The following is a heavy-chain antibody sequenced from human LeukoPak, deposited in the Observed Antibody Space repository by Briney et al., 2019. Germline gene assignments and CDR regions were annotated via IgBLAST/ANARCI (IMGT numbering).Heavy chain of an antibody. CDR3: ASSLAT. CDR2: IKKDGSER. J-gene: IGHJ5*02. CDR1: GITFSDYW. D-gene: IGHD5-12*01. V-gene: IGHV3-7*01. Sequence: GGSLRLSCAVSGITFSDYWMTWVRQAPGKGLEWVANIKKDGSERYYVDSVKGRFTISRDNAKNSLYLQMNSLRAEDTAVYYCASSLATWGQGTLVTVSS.